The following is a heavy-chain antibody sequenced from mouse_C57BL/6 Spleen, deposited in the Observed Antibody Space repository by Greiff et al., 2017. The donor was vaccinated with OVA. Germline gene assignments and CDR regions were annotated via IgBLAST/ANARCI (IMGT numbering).Heavy chain of an antibody. CDR2: ISNGGGST. V-gene: IGHV5-12*01. J-gene: IGHJ3*01. CDR1: GFTFSDYY. D-gene: IGHD1-1*01. Sequence: EVQRVESGGGLVQPGGSLKLSCAASGFTFSDYYMYWVRQTPEKRLEWVAYISNGGGSTYYPDTVKGRFTISRDNAKNTLYLQMSRLKSEDTAMYYCARQGYGSSPFAYWGQGTLVTVSA. CDR3: ARQGYGSSPFAY.